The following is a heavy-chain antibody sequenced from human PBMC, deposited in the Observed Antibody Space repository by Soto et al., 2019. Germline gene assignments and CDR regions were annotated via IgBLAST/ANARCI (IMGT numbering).Heavy chain of an antibody. J-gene: IGHJ4*02. CDR2: IGRGGST. Sequence: EVHLLESGGDLVPPGGALRPSCAASGFSLTCGAMCCVCPALGKRLERGSAIGRGGSTYYADSVKGRFPISRDNSKNTLYLQMNRVRAEDTAVDYCARVWSTGWYYLDYWGQGTLLTAAS. V-gene: IGHV3-23*01. D-gene: IGHD6-19*01. CDR3: ARVWSTGWYYLDY. CDR1: GFSLTCGA.